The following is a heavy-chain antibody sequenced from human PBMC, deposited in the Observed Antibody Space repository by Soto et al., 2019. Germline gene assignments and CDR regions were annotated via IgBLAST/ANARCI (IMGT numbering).Heavy chain of an antibody. CDR3: AREGPYGMYSSGTPYYFDY. CDR2: ISAYNGNT. J-gene: IGHJ4*02. V-gene: IGHV1-18*04. D-gene: IGHD6-19*01. CDR1: GYTFTSYG. Sequence: ASVKVSCKASGYTFTSYGISWVRQAPGEGLEWMGWISAYNGNTNYAQKLQGRVTMTTDTSTSTAYMELSSLRSEDTAVYYCAREGPYGMYSSGTPYYFDYWGQGTLVTVSS.